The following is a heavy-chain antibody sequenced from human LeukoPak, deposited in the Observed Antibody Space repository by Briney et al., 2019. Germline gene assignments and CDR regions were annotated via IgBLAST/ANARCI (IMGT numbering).Heavy chain of an antibody. CDR3: ASRGNMIFDY. Sequence: PSETLSLTCTVSGGSISSSSYYWGWILQPPGKGLEWIGSIYYSGSTYYNPSLKSRVTISVDTSKNQFSLKLSSVTAADTAVYYCASRGNMIFDYWGQGTLVTVS. CDR1: GGSISSSSYY. D-gene: IGHD3-22*01. V-gene: IGHV4-39*01. J-gene: IGHJ4*02. CDR2: IYYSGST.